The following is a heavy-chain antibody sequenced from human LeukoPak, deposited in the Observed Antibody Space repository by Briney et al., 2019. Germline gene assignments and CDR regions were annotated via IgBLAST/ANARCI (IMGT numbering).Heavy chain of an antibody. J-gene: IGHJ6*02. D-gene: IGHD3-9*01. CDR3: AKGENTLYYDILTGYTYYYYGMDV. Sequence: PGGSLRLSCAASGFTFSSYAMSWVRQAPGKGLEWVSAISGSGGSTYYADSVKGRFTISRDNSKNTLYLQMNSLRAEDTAVYYCAKGENTLYYDILTGYTYYYYGMDVWGQGTTVTVSS. V-gene: IGHV3-23*01. CDR2: ISGSGGST. CDR1: GFTFSSYA.